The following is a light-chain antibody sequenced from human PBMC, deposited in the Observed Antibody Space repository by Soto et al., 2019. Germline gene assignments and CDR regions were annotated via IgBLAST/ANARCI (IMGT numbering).Light chain of an antibody. CDR2: SAS. V-gene: IGKV1-39*01. CDR3: HQTYSGPPT. CDR1: QRVSTY. J-gene: IGKJ1*01. Sequence: IQLTQSPSFLSASVGDRVTITCRASQRVSTYLNWYQQRPGRAPKLLIYSASTLQSGVPSNFSGGASGTEFTLTISSLQPEDSASYFCHQTYSGPPTFGQGTKVEV.